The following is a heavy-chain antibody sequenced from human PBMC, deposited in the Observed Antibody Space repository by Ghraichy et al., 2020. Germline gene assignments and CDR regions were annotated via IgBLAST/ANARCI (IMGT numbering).Heavy chain of an antibody. CDR2: IFSSGST. CDR1: EFSVSSNY. V-gene: IGHV3-53*01. CDR3: AGMNPHCNSGWYFRDY. D-gene: IGHD6-19*01. Sequence: GGSLRLSCAASEFSVSSNYMIWVRQAPGKGLEWVSVIFSSGSTYYADSVQDRFSISRDNSTNTLHLQMNSLRAEDTAVYYCAGMNPHCNSGWYFRDYWGQGTLVTVSS. J-gene: IGHJ4*02.